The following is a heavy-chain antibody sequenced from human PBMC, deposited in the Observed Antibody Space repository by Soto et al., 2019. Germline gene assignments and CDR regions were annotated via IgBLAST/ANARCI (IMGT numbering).Heavy chain of an antibody. Sequence: QVQLVQSGAEVKRPGSSVKVSCKASGDTFTFYSINWVRQAPGLGLEWMGRINPILSMSNYAQRFQGRVTMTADKSTRTAYMELSSLRYEDTAIYYCARSYGSGYRAFDYWGQGALVTVSS. CDR1: GDTFTFYS. V-gene: IGHV1-69*02. J-gene: IGHJ4*02. D-gene: IGHD3-10*01. CDR3: ARSYGSGYRAFDY. CDR2: INPILSMS.